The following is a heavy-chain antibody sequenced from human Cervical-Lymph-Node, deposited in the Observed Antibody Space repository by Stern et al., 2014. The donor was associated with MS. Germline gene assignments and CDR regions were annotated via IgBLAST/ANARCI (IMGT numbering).Heavy chain of an antibody. CDR3: SRVRELGMDV. CDR1: GGTFSSYA. J-gene: IGHJ6*02. Sequence: QVQLVQSGAEVKKPGSSVKVSCKASGGTFSSYAISWVRQAPGQGLEWMGGIIAIFGSANYAQKFQGRLTITADESTSTAFMELRSLRSEDTAVYYCSRVRELGMDVWGQGTTVTVSS. V-gene: IGHV1-69*01. CDR2: IIAIFGSA. D-gene: IGHD1-7*01.